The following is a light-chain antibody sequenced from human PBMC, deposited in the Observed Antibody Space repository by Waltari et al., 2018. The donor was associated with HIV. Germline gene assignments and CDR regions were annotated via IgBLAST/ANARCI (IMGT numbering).Light chain of an antibody. CDR2: AAS. CDR1: QGIRSY. Sequence: DIQLTPSPSSLSTSVGDRVPITCRTSQGIRSYLAWYQQKPGKAPQLLLHAASTSESGVPSRFSGSGSETEFTLTISSLQPEDFATYYCQQLNSYPLTFGGGTKVDFK. CDR3: QQLNSYPLT. V-gene: IGKV1-9*01. J-gene: IGKJ4*01.